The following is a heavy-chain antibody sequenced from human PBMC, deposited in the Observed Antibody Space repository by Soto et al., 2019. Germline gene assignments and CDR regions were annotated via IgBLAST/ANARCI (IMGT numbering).Heavy chain of an antibody. CDR2: VSDHDTST. CDR3: ATALRDTARGAF. CDR1: GLSFTNYA. D-gene: IGHD5-18*01. J-gene: IGHJ4*02. Sequence: GGSLRLSCEASGLSFTNYAFNWVRQAPGKGLEWVSTVSDHDTSTYYADSVKGRFTISRDNSKNTVYLHMNSLRSEDTATYYWATALRDTARGAFWGQGTLVTVSS. V-gene: IGHV3-23*01.